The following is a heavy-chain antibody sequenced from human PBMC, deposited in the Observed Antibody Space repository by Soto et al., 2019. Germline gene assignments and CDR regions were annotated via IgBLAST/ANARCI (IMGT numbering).Heavy chain of an antibody. J-gene: IGHJ4*02. D-gene: IGHD5-18*01. CDR3: ARSKYNYASCDY. CDR1: DGSISTYY. V-gene: IGHV4-59*01. CDR2: IYYSGYS. Sequence: SETLSLTCTVSDGSISTYYWNWIRQSPGKGLEWIGYIYYSGYSNYNPSLQSRVTISVDTSKNQFSLKLTSVTAADTAVYYCARSKYNYASCDYWGQGALVTVSS.